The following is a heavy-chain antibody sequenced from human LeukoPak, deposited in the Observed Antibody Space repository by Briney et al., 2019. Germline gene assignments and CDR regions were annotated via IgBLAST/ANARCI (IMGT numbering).Heavy chain of an antibody. CDR1: GFTFSNAW. Sequence: GSLRLSCAASGFTFSNAWMSWVRQPPGKGLEWIGEINHSGSTNYNPSLKSRVTISVDTSKNQFSLKLSSVTAADTAVYYCARGREWFYYYYGMDVWGQGTTVTVSS. J-gene: IGHJ6*02. V-gene: IGHV4-34*01. D-gene: IGHD3-3*01. CDR2: INHSGST. CDR3: ARGREWFYYYYGMDV.